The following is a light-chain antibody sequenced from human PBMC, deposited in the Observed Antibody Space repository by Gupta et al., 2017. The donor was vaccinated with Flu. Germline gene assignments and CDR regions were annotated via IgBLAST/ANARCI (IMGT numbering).Light chain of an antibody. CDR2: EFS. CDR1: QILVHTDGNTL. V-gene: IGKV2D-29*01. Sequence: ISCKSSQILVHTDGNTLLYWYLQRPGQPPKLLIYEFSRRFSGVPDRFSGSGSGTDFTLEISRLEADDVGIYYCMQSIQLPLTFGGGTKVEIK. J-gene: IGKJ4*01. CDR3: MQSIQLPLT.